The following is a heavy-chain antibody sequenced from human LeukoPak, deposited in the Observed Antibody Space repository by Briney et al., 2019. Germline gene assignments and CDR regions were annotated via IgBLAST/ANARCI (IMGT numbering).Heavy chain of an antibody. CDR1: GFTFSSYA. J-gene: IGHJ6*02. D-gene: IGHD3-10*01. V-gene: IGHV3-7*01. Sequence: GGSLRLSCAASGFTFSSYAMHWVRQAPGKGLEWVANIKQDGSEKYYVDSVKGRFTISRDNAKNSLYLQMNSLRAEDTAVYYCAWLGGIYGMDVWGQGTTVTVSS. CDR3: AWLGGIYGMDV. CDR2: IKQDGSEK.